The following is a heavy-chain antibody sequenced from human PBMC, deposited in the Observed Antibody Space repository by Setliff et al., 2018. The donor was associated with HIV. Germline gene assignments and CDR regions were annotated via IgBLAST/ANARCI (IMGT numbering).Heavy chain of an antibody. CDR3: ARVRARYSSGWSFDY. CDR2: MSGSGGST. CDR1: GFTFNTYA. Sequence: GGSLRLSCAASGFTFNTYAMSWVRQAPGKGLEWVSVMSGSGGSTFYADSVKGRFTISRDNSKNTLYLQMNRLRVEDTAVYYCARVRARYSSGWSFDYWGQGTPVTVSS. V-gene: IGHV3-23*01. J-gene: IGHJ4*02. D-gene: IGHD6-25*01.